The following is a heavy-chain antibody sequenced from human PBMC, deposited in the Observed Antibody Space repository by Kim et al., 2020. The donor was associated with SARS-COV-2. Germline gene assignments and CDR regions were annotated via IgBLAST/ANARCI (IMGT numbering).Heavy chain of an antibody. D-gene: IGHD6-19*01. J-gene: IGHJ4*02. CDR2: ISWNSGSI. Sequence: GGSLRLSCAASGFTFDDYAMHWVRQAPGKGLEWVSGISWNSGSIGYADSVKGRFTISRDNAKNSLYLQMNSLRAEDTALYYCAKGGIIAVAGYFDYWGQGTLVTVSS. V-gene: IGHV3-9*01. CDR1: GFTFDDYA. CDR3: AKGGIIAVAGYFDY.